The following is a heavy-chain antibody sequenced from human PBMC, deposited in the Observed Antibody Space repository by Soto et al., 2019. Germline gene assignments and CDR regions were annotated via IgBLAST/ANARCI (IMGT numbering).Heavy chain of an antibody. CDR3: ARDRTPHSYGYDAFDY. D-gene: IGHD5-18*01. Sequence: ASVKVSCKASGYTFTSYAMHWVRQAPGQRLEWMGWINAGNGNTKYSQKFQGRVTITRDTSASTAYMELSSLRSEDTAVYYCARDRTPHSYGYDAFDYWGQGTLVTVSS. CDR2: INAGNGNT. J-gene: IGHJ4*02. CDR1: GYTFTSYA. V-gene: IGHV1-3*01.